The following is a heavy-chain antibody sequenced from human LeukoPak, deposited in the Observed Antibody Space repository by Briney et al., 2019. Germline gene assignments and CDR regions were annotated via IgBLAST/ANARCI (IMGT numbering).Heavy chain of an antibody. CDR2: INHSGST. V-gene: IGHV4-34*01. D-gene: IGHD3-16*02. J-gene: IGHJ4*02. CDR3: ARGPRIMITFGGVIVIPPYFDY. Sequence: SETLSLTCAVYGGSFSGYYWSWIRQPPGKGLEWIGEINHSGSTNYNPSLKSRVTISVDTSQNQFSLKLSSVTAADTAVYYCARGPRIMITFGGVIVIPPYFDYWGQGSLVTVSS. CDR1: GGSFSGYY.